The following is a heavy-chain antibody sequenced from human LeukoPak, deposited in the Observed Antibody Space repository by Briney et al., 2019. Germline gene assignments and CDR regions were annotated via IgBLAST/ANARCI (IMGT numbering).Heavy chain of an antibody. CDR3: VRALRYSSSWYVNWFDP. CDR2: IDPSDSYT. V-gene: IGHV5-10-1*01. Sequence: GESLKISFKGSGYSFTSYWISWVRQMPGKGLEWMGRIDPSDSYTNYSPSFQGHVTISADKSISTAYLQWSSLKASDTAMYYCVRALRYSSSWYVNWFDPWGQEPWSPSPQ. D-gene: IGHD6-13*01. CDR1: GYSFTSYW. J-gene: IGHJ5*02.